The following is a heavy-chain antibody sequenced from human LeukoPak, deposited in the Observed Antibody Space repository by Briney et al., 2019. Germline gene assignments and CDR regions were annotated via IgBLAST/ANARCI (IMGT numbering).Heavy chain of an antibody. Sequence: GASVKVSCKASGGTFSSYAISWVRQAPGQGLEWMGRIIPILGIANYAQKFQGRVTITADKSTSTAYMELSSLRSEDTAVYYCAKGYSSSWYKANGMDVWGQGTTVTVSS. CDR3: AKGYSSSWYKANGMDV. CDR1: GGTFSSYA. V-gene: IGHV1-69*04. CDR2: IIPILGIA. D-gene: IGHD6-13*01. J-gene: IGHJ6*02.